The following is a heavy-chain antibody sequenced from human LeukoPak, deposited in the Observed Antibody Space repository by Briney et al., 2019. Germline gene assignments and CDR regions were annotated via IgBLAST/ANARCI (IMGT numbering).Heavy chain of an antibody. D-gene: IGHD3-3*01. V-gene: IGHV4-4*07. Sequence: SETLSLTCTVSGASVSSYYWIWIRQPAGRGLEWIGRIDASGSTNYNPSLKSRVTMSVDSSKNQFSLKVSSVTAADTAVYYCARWVHYDFWSGYFDYWGQGTLVTVSS. CDR3: ARWVHYDFWSGYFDY. J-gene: IGHJ4*02. CDR2: IDASGST. CDR1: GASVSSYY.